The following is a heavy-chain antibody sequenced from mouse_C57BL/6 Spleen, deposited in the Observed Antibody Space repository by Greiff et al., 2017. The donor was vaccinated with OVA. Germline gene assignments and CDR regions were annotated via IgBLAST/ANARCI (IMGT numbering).Heavy chain of an antibody. CDR2: IDPSDSYT. D-gene: IGHD1-1*01. Sequence: QSCKASGYTFTSYWMQWVKQRPGQGLEWIGEIDPSDSYTNYNQKFKGKATLTVDTSSSTAYMQLSSLTSEDSAVYYCARRGYYGSSYYAMDYWGQGTSVTVSS. J-gene: IGHJ4*01. CDR3: ARRGYYGSSYYAMDY. CDR1: GYTFTSYW. V-gene: IGHV1-50*01.